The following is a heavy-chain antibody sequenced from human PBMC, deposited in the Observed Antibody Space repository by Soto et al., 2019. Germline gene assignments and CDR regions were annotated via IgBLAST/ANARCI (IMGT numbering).Heavy chain of an antibody. CDR2: ISYDGSNK. J-gene: IGHJ5*02. V-gene: IGHV3-30*03. CDR1: GFTFSSYG. D-gene: IGHD6-6*01. CDR3: ARGRVSIAARVDP. Sequence: GGSLRLSCAASGFTFSSYGMHWVRQAPGKGLEWVAVISYDGSNKYYADSVKGRFTISRDNSKNTLYLQMNSLRAEDTAVYYCARGRVSIAARVDPWGQGTLVTVSS.